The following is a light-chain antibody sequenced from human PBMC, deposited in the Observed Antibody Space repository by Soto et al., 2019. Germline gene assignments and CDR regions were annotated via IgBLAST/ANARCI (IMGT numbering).Light chain of an antibody. V-gene: IGKV3-20*01. CDR3: QQYCSSRQT. CDR1: QSVTSSY. CDR2: GAS. J-gene: IGKJ1*01. Sequence: EIVLTQSPGTLSLSPGERATLSCRASQSVTSSYLAWYQQKPGQAPRLLIYGASSRATGIPDRFTGSGSGTDFTLTISRLEPEDFAVDYCQQYCSSRQTFGQGTKVEIK.